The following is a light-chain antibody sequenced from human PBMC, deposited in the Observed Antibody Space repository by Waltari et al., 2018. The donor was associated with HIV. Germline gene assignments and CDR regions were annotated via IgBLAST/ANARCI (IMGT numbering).Light chain of an antibody. Sequence: QSALTQPPSASGSPGQSVAISCTGSSNDIGTYNFVSWYPHHPGKAPKLLIYDVTRRPPGIPDGFSGTKSGYTASLTVSDLQVEDEADYYCVSYTEKDTFLLFGGGTKLAV. CDR2: DVT. V-gene: IGLV2-8*01. J-gene: IGLJ2*01. CDR3: VSYTEKDTFLL. CDR1: SNDIGTYNF.